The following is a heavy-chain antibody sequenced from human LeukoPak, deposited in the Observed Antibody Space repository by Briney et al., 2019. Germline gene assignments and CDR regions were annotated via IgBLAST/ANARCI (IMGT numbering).Heavy chain of an antibody. CDR1: GYTFTSYG. V-gene: IGHV1-18*01. CDR2: ISAYNDNT. Sequence: ASVKVSCKASGYTFTSYGISWVRQAPGQGLEWMGWISAYNDNTNYAQKLQGRVTMTTDTSTSTAYMELRSLRSDDTAVYYCARALLWFGEPSHIDYWGQGTLVTASS. CDR3: ARALLWFGEPSHIDY. D-gene: IGHD3-10*01. J-gene: IGHJ4*02.